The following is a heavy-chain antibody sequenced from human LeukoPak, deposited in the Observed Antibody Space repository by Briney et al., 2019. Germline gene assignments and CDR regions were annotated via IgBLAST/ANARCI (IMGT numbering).Heavy chain of an antibody. D-gene: IGHD3-22*01. V-gene: IGHV1-18*01. Sequence: ASVKVSCKASGYTFTSYGISWVRQAPGQGVEWMGWISAYNGNTNYAQKLQGRVTMTTDTSTSTAYMELRSLRSDDTAVYYCARGAYTPDYYDSSGSFDYWGQGTLVTVSS. CDR1: GYTFTSYG. CDR2: ISAYNGNT. CDR3: ARGAYTPDYYDSSGSFDY. J-gene: IGHJ4*02.